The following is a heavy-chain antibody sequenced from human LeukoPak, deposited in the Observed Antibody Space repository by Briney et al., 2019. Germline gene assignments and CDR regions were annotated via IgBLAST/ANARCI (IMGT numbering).Heavy chain of an antibody. CDR2: ITRVSTYI. J-gene: IGHJ3*02. CDR1: GFTFSDFA. Sequence: PGGSLRLSCAASGFTFSDFAMNWLRQARGRGRVWVSSITRVSTYIFYGESVQAPFTLSRDNHNDLLYLQLHSPRGDDTGIYYCTRDRNDYGVPDAFDIWGQGTVVTVSS. V-gene: IGHV3-21*01. CDR3: TRDRNDYGVPDAFDI. D-gene: IGHD4-17*01.